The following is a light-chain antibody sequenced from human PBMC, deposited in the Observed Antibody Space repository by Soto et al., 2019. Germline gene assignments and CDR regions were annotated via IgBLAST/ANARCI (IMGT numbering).Light chain of an antibody. V-gene: IGLV6-57*03. Sequence: NFMLTQPHSVSESPGKTVTISCTRSSGSIASNYVQWYQQRPGSAPTTVIYEDNQRPPGVPDRFSGSIDSSSNSASLTISGLKTEDEADYYCQSYHSSNHWVFGGGTKVTVL. CDR1: SGSIASNY. CDR2: EDN. J-gene: IGLJ3*02. CDR3: QSYHSSNHWV.